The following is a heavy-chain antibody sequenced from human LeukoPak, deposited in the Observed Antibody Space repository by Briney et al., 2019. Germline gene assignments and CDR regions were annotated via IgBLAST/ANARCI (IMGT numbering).Heavy chain of an antibody. Sequence: GGSLRLSCAASGFTFSNYAMAWVRQAPGKGLEWVSSISSSSSYIYYADSVKGRFTISRDNAKNSLYLQMNSLRAEDTAVYYCARVGYSSYYYYMDVWGKGTTVTVSS. CDR3: ARVGYSSYYYYMDV. J-gene: IGHJ6*03. D-gene: IGHD5-18*01. V-gene: IGHV3-21*01. CDR1: GFTFSNYA. CDR2: ISSSSSYI.